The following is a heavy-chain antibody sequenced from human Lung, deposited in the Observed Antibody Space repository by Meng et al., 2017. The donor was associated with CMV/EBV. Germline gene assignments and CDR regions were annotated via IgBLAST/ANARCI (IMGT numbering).Heavy chain of an antibody. J-gene: IGHJ6*02. V-gene: IGHV3-66*02. CDR1: GFTVSSNY. Sequence: GGSLRLSCAASGFTVSSNYMSWVRQAPGKGLEWVSVIYSGGSTYYADSVKGRFTISRDNSKNTLYLQMNSLRAEDAAVYYCARNYDILTGPEFWGQGTTVTVSS. D-gene: IGHD3-9*01. CDR3: ARNYDILTGPEF. CDR2: IYSGGST.